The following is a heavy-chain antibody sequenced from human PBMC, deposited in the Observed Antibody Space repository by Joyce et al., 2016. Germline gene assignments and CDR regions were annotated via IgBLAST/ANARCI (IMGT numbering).Heavy chain of an antibody. CDR1: GGSFDKYS. J-gene: IGHJ6*02. CDR3: ALRSKIFTVVRPQVEALDV. CDR2: IMPVFGTP. V-gene: IGHV1-69*06. D-gene: IGHD3-3*01. Sequence: VQVVQSGTEVKTPGSSVKVSCTASGGSFDKYSFNWVRQAPGQGLEWRGGIMPVFGTPIYAPKLKGRLTIIADNSTGTVHMEMSGLTSDDTALYYCALRSKIFTVVRPQVEALDVWGQGTMVIVS.